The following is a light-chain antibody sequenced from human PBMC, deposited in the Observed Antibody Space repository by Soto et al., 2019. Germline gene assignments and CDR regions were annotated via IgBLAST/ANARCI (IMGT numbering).Light chain of an antibody. J-gene: IGLJ3*02. CDR1: SGHKNYA. V-gene: IGLV4-69*01. CDR2: INSDGSH. CDR3: QTWDTDIRV. Sequence: QPVLTQSPSASASLGASVKLTCTLSSGHKNYAIAWHQQQPEKGPRYLMKINSDGSHSKGDGIPDRFSGSSSGAERYLTISSLQSEDEADYYCQTWDTDIRVFGGGTKLTV.